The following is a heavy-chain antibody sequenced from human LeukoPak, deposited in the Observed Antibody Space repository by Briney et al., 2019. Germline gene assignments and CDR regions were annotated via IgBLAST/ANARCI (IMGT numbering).Heavy chain of an antibody. V-gene: IGHV3-43*01. CDR3: XKADHSGYEHFDY. Sequence: PGGSLRLSCAACGFTFDDYTMHWVRQAPGKGLEWVSLISWDGGSTXXXASXKGRFTISRDNSKNSLYLQMNSLRTEDTALYYXXKADHSGYEHFDYWGQGTLVTVSS. J-gene: IGHJ4*02. CDR1: GFTFDDYT. D-gene: IGHD5-12*01. CDR2: ISWDGGST.